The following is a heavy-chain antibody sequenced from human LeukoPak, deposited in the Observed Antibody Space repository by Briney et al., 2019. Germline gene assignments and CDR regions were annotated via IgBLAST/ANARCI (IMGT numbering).Heavy chain of an antibody. Sequence: SVKVSCKASGGTFSNYAVSWVRQAPGQGLEWMGGIIPVFEKPNYARKFQDRVTITADESTATAYMELSSLTSEDTAVYYCARDRDDLSYYYYMDVWGKGTTVTVSS. CDR2: IIPVFEKP. CDR3: ARDRDDLSYYYYMDV. J-gene: IGHJ6*03. CDR1: GGTFSNYA. D-gene: IGHD1-1*01. V-gene: IGHV1-69*13.